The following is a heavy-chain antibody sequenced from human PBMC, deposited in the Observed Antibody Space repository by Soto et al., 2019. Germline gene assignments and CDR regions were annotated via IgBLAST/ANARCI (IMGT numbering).Heavy chain of an antibody. V-gene: IGHV3-23*01. D-gene: IGHD1-7*01. CDR2: ITATGGNT. Sequence: GGSLRLSCAASGFTFSTYSMTWVRQAPGKRLEWVAHITATGGNTYYADSVRGRFTISRDTSGNTLYLQMNSLRAEDTALYYCAKCMQAYWNYDAHHIWGQGTMVTVSS. CDR1: GFTFSTYS. J-gene: IGHJ3*02. CDR3: AKCMQAYWNYDAHHI.